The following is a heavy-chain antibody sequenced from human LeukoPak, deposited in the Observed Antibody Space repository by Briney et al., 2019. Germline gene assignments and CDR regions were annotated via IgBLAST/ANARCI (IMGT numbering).Heavy chain of an antibody. Sequence: KASETLSLTCTVSGGSISSGGYYWSWIRQHPGKGLEWIGYIYYSGSTYYNPSLKSRVTISVDTSKNQFSLKLSSVTAADTAVYYCARARPDYDFWSGYSGYYYGMDVWGQGTTVTVSS. CDR3: ARARPDYDFWSGYSGYYYGMDV. D-gene: IGHD3-3*01. J-gene: IGHJ6*02. CDR1: GGSISSGGYY. V-gene: IGHV4-31*03. CDR2: IYYSGST.